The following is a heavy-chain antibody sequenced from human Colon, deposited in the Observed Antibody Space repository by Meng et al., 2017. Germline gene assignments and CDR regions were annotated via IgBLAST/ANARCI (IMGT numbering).Heavy chain of an antibody. J-gene: IGHJ4*02. D-gene: IGHD2-15*01. CDR1: GCIFSTYW. Sequence: SLNSSCAAAGCIFSTYWMNWVRQAPGRGLEWVANIKQDGSEKYYVDSVKGRSTLSRDNAKNSRYLQMHSRRAEDTAVYYCASQYCSGGRCYDNWGQGTLVTVSS. V-gene: IGHV3-7*01. CDR2: IKQDGSEK. CDR3: ASQYCSGGRCYDN.